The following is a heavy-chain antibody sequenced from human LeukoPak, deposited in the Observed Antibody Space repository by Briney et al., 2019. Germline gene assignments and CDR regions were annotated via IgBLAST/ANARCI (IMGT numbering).Heavy chain of an antibody. CDR1: GGSIRSSTYY. CDR2: IYYSGST. V-gene: IGHV4-39*01. D-gene: IGHD2-2*01. J-gene: IGHJ5*02. CDR3: ARTSNSYWYVP. Sequence: SETLSLTCTVSGGSIRSSTYYWGWIRQPPGKGLEWIGSIYYSGSTYCNPSLKSRVTISVDTSKNQFSLKLSSETAADTAVYYCARTSNSYWYVPWGQGTLVTVSS.